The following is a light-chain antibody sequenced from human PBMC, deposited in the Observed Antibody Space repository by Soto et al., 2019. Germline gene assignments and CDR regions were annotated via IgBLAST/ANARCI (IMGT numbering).Light chain of an antibody. CDR3: QQRSNWIT. CDR1: QSVSGY. J-gene: IGKJ5*01. CDR2: ADS. V-gene: IGKV3-11*01. Sequence: EIVLTQSPATLSLSPGETATLSCRASQSVSGYIGWYQQKPGQAPRLLIYADSNRATGIPARFSGSGSGTDFTLTISGLEPEDFAVYYCQQRSNWITFGQGTRLEIK.